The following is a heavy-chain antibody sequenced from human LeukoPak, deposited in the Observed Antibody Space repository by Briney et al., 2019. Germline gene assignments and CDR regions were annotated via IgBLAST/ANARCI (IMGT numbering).Heavy chain of an antibody. Sequence: GASVKVSCKASGGTFSSYAISWVRQAPGQGLEWMGGIIPIFGTATYAQKFQGRVTVTADESTSTAYMELSSLRSEDTAVYYCAKDHRMYSYGPHDAFDIWGQGTMVTVSS. CDR2: IIPIFGTA. CDR1: GGTFSSYA. J-gene: IGHJ3*02. V-gene: IGHV1-69*01. D-gene: IGHD5-18*01. CDR3: AKDHRMYSYGPHDAFDI.